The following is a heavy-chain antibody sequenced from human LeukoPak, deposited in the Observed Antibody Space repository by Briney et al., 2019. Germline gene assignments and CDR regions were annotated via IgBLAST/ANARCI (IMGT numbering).Heavy chain of an antibody. Sequence: PGGSLRLSCAASGFTFSSYAMSWVRQDPGKGLEWVSAISGSGGRTYYADSVKGRFTISTDNSKNTLYLQMNSLRAEDTAVYYCAKDHLQHNYHYYYRDVWGKGTTVTVSS. V-gene: IGHV3-23*01. CDR2: ISGSGGRT. J-gene: IGHJ6*03. D-gene: IGHD2-21*01. CDR3: AKDHLQHNYHYYYRDV. CDR1: GFTFSSYA.